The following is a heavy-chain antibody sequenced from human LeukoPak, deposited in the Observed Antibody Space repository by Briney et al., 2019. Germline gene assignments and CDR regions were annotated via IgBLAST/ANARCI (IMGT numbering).Heavy chain of an antibody. J-gene: IGHJ6*02. D-gene: IGHD6-13*01. Sequence: ASVKVSRKASGYTFTGYYMHWVRQDPGQGLEWMGWINPNSGGTNYAQKFQGWVTMTRDTSISTAYMELSRLRSDDTAVYYCASGIAAAGTGYYGMDVWGQGTTVTVSS. CDR2: INPNSGGT. CDR1: GYTFTGYY. CDR3: ASGIAAAGTGYYGMDV. V-gene: IGHV1-2*04.